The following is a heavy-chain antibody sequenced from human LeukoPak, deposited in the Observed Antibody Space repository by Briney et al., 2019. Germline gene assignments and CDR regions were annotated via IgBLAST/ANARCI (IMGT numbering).Heavy chain of an antibody. V-gene: IGHV3-23*01. CDR2: ITGTSGIT. Sequence: GGSLRLSCAASGFTFSSYAMSWVRQAPGKGLEWVSTITGTSGITYYADSVKGRFTISRDNSKNTLYLQMNSLRAEDTAVYYCAKRSVAGKKAFDYWGQGTLATVSS. CDR3: AKRSVAGKKAFDY. J-gene: IGHJ4*02. CDR1: GFTFSSYA. D-gene: IGHD6-19*01.